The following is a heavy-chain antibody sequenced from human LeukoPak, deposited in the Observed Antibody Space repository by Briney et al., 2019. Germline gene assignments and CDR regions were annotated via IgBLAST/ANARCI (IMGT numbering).Heavy chain of an antibody. J-gene: IGHJ3*01. CDR3: ARGLGRFGESTDPSDF. CDR1: GYTFSNYG. CDR2: ISAYNGNT. V-gene: IGHV1-18*01. Sequence: ASVKVSFKASGYTFSNYGISWVRQAPGQGLEWMGWISAYNGNTNYAQKFQGRVTMTRDTFTSTAYMEVRSLRSDDTAVYYCARGLGRFGESTDPSDFWGQGTMVTVSS. D-gene: IGHD3-10*01.